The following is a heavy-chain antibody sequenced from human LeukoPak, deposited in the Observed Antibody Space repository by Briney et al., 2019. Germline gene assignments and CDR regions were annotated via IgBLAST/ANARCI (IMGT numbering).Heavy chain of an antibody. CDR3: AKGVRLWFAFYFDY. D-gene: IGHD3-10*01. J-gene: IGHJ4*02. V-gene: IGHV3-23*01. CDR2: ISGNGHNT. CDR1: GFNLGNYA. Sequence: GGSLRLSCAASGFNLGNYAMSWFRQAPGKGLEWVSAISGNGHNTYYADSVKGRFTISSESSGNTLSLQMHNLRAEDTAVYYCAKGVRLWFAFYFDYWGQGTLVTVSS.